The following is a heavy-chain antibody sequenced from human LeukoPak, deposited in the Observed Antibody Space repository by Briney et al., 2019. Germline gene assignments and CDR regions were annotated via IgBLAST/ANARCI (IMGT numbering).Heavy chain of an antibody. Sequence: ASVTVSCKASGYNFTNYGICWVRQAPGQGLEWMGWISGYNGKTNYAQSFQGRMTMTTDTSTSTAYMELRSLTSDDTAVYYCAREAATGVYFDYWGQGTLVTVSS. J-gene: IGHJ4*02. V-gene: IGHV1-18*01. CDR3: AREAATGVYFDY. CDR2: ISGYNGKT. CDR1: GYNFTNYG. D-gene: IGHD6-13*01.